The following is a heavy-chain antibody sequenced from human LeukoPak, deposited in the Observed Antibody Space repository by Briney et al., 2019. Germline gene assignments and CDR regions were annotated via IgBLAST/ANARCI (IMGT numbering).Heavy chain of an antibody. V-gene: IGHV1-2*02. Sequence: VASVKVSCKASGYTFTGYYMHWVRQAPGQGLEWMGWINPNSGGTNYAQKFQGRVTMTRDTSISTAYMELSRLRSDDAAVYYCARAYDFWSGYIRYYYYYGMDVWGQGTTVTVSS. CDR2: INPNSGGT. CDR1: GYTFTGYY. CDR3: ARAYDFWSGYIRYYYYYGMDV. D-gene: IGHD3-3*01. J-gene: IGHJ6*02.